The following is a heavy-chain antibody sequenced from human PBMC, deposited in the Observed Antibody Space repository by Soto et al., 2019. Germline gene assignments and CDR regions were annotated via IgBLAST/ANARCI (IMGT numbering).Heavy chain of an antibody. J-gene: IGHJ3*02. V-gene: IGHV3-48*01. CDR1: GFTFSSYA. CDR3: ARDGLGEDYIWGSYLGAFDI. CDR2: ISSSSSTI. Sequence: GSLRLSCAASGFTFSSYAMSWVRQAPGKGLEWVSYISSSSSTIYYADSVKGRFTISRDNAKNSLYLQMNSLRAEDTAVYYCARDGLGEDYIWGSYLGAFDIWGQGTMVTVSS. D-gene: IGHD3-16*02.